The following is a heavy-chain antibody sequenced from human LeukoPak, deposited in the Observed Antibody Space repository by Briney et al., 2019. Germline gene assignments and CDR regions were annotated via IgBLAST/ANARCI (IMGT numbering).Heavy chain of an antibody. Sequence: PGGSLRLSCTVSGFSLSSYALSWVRRAPGKGLEWVSATSSSDAGKYYADSVRGRFTISRDNSRNTMYLQMSSLRVEDAAVYYCAKAPVTSCRGAFCYPFDPWGQGTLVTVSS. J-gene: IGHJ5*02. CDR3: AKAPVTSCRGAFCYPFDP. CDR2: TSSSDAGK. V-gene: IGHV3-23*01. D-gene: IGHD2-15*01. CDR1: GFSLSSYA.